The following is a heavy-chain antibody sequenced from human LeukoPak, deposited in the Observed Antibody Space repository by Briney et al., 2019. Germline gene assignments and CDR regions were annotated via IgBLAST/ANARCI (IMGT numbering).Heavy chain of an antibody. J-gene: IGHJ4*02. D-gene: IGHD4-23*01. CDR2: ISSSSGTI. CDR1: GFTFTIHS. Sequence: GGSLRLSCAASGFTFTIHSMNWVRQAPGKGLEWVSYISSSSGTIYYADSVKGRFTISRDNAKNSLYLQMNSLRAEDTALYYCARDPYGDNSPGDYWGQGTLVTVSS. CDR3: ARDPYGDNSPGDY. V-gene: IGHV3-48*01.